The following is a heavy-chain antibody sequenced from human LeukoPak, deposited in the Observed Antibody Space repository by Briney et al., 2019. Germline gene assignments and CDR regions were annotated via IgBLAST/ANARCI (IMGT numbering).Heavy chain of an antibody. CDR2: IYYSGST. CDR1: GGSISSSSYY. CDR3: ARQRRWDYYFDY. D-gene: IGHD1-26*01. V-gene: IGHV4-39*01. Sequence: SETLSLTCTVSGGSISSSSYYWGWIRQPPGKGLEWIGSIYYSGSTYYNPSLKSRVTISVDTSKNQFSLKLSSVTAADTAVYYCARQRRWDYYFDYWGQGTLVTVSS. J-gene: IGHJ4*02.